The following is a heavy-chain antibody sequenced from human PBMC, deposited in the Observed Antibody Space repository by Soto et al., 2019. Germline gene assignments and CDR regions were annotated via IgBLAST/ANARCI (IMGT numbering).Heavy chain of an antibody. D-gene: IGHD6-6*01. Sequence: QVQLVQSGAEVKKPGASVKVSCKASGYTFSRYYMHWVRQAPGQGLEWMGIINPSGGSLSYAQKFQGRVTMTRDTSTSTVYMELSSLRSEDTAVYYCARSGKGGRIAARPTNWFDPWGQGTLVTVSS. J-gene: IGHJ5*02. CDR3: ARSGKGGRIAARPTNWFDP. CDR1: GYTFSRYY. CDR2: INPSGGSL. V-gene: IGHV1-46*01.